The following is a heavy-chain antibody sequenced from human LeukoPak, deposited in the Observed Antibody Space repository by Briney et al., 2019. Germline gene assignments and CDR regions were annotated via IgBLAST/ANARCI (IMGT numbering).Heavy chain of an antibody. Sequence: GGSLRLSCAASGFTFSSYGMHWVRQAPGKGLEWVAVISYDGSNKYYADSVKGRFTISRDNSKNTLYLQMNSLRAEDTAVYYCATLGDGDYGGDYYGMDVWGQGTTVTVSS. CDR1: GFTFSSYG. CDR3: ATLGDGDYGGDYYGMDV. V-gene: IGHV3-30*03. D-gene: IGHD4-17*01. CDR2: ISYDGSNK. J-gene: IGHJ6*02.